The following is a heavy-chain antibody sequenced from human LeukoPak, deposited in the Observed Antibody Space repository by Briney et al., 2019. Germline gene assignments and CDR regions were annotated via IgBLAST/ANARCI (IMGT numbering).Heavy chain of an antibody. CDR3: ARDRVRSTFGGVIGDAFDI. Sequence: ASVKVSCKASGYTITGYYMHWVRQAPGQGLEWMGWINPNSGGTNYAQKFQGRVTMTRDTSISTAYMELSRLRSDDTAVYYCARDRVRSTFGGVIGDAFDIWGQGTMVTVSS. D-gene: IGHD3-16*02. CDR1: GYTITGYY. V-gene: IGHV1-2*02. J-gene: IGHJ3*02. CDR2: INPNSGGT.